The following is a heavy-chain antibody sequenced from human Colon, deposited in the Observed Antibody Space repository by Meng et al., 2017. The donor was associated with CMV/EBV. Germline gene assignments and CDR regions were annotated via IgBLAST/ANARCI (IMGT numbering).Heavy chain of an antibody. D-gene: IGHD1-26*01. J-gene: IGHJ4*02. Sequence: ASVKVSCKVSGYIFTTYDINWVRQAPGQELEWMGWMNPKSGDTRYAQKFQGRVSMARDTSINTAYLEMSFLTSDDTAVYFCARGGGAHWGQGSLVTVSS. V-gene: IGHV1-8*01. CDR1: GYIFTTYD. CDR2: MNPKSGDT. CDR3: ARGGGAH.